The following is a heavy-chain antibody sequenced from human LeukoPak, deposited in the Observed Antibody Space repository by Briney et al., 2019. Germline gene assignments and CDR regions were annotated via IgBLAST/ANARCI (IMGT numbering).Heavy chain of an antibody. V-gene: IGHV4-59*10. CDR1: GGSFSSYY. Sequence: SETLSLTCAVYGGSFSSYYWSWIRQPAGKGLEWIGRIYTSGSTNYNPSLKSRVTMSVDTSKNQFSLKLSSVTAADTAVYYCARARVAAAGFIFDYWGQGTLVTVSS. CDR3: ARARVAAAGFIFDY. D-gene: IGHD6-13*01. CDR2: IYTSGST. J-gene: IGHJ4*02.